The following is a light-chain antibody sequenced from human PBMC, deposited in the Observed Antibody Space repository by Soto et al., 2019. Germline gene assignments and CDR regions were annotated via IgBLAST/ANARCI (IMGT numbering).Light chain of an antibody. V-gene: IGKV3-20*01. CDR1: QNVTSTS. Sequence: IVLTQSPGTLSLSPGERATLSCRASQNVTSTSLAWFQQKPGQAPRLLLFATSIRATGIPDRFSGSVSGTDFTLAITRLEPEDFALYYCQQCGSSPWTFGQGTKVEIK. CDR3: QQCGSSPWT. CDR2: ATS. J-gene: IGKJ1*01.